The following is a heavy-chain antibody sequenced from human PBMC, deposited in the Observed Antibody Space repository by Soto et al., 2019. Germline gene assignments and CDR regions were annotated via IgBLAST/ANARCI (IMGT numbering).Heavy chain of an antibody. CDR3: AREDRDRETGLVPAAIDGMDV. V-gene: IGHV1-69*08. D-gene: IGHD2-2*01. Sequence: QVQLVQSGAEVKKPGSSVKVSCKASGGTFSRYSITWVRQAPGHGLEWIGRIIPIFGIASYAQKFQGRVTITPDASTSTAYMELSSLRSDDTAVYYCAREDRDRETGLVPAAIDGMDVWGQGTTVTVSS. CDR2: IIPIFGIA. CDR1: GGTFSRYS. J-gene: IGHJ6*02.